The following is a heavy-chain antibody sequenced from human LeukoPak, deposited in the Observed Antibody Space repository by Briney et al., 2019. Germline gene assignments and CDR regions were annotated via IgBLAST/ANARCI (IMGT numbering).Heavy chain of an antibody. V-gene: IGHV4-59*01. J-gene: IGHJ3*02. CDR1: GGSISSYY. CDR3: ARSGSYIINAFDI. CDR2: IYYSGST. Sequence: SETLSLTCTVSGGSISSYYWSWIRQPPGKGLEWIGYIYYSGSTNYNPSLKSRVTISVDTSKNQFSLKLSSVTAADTAVYYCARSGSYIINAFDIWGQGTMVTASS. D-gene: IGHD1-26*01.